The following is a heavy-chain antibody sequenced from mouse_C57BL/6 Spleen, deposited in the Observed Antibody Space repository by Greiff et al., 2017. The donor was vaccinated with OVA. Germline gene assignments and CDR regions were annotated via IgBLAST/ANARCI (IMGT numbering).Heavy chain of an antibody. CDR2: IFPGSGST. D-gene: IGHD2-5*01. V-gene: IGHV1-9*01. J-gene: IGHJ4*01. CDR1: GHTFTGYW. CDR3: ARYYSNYVNAMDY. Sequence: QVQLQQSGAELMKPGAPVKLSCKATGHTFTGYWIEWVKQRPGHGLVWIGEIFPGSGSTNYNEKFKGKATFTADTASNTAYMQLSSLTTEDSAIYYCARYYSNYVNAMDYWGQGTSVTVSS.